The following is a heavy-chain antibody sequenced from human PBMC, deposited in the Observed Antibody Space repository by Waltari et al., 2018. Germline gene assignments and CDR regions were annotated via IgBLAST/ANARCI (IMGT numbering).Heavy chain of an antibody. J-gene: IGHJ4*02. Sequence: EVQLMESGGDLVQPGGSLRLSCVVSGFTFNTFWMNWVRQAPGKGLVWVSRNNHVGTYTTYADCVKGRFTISRDNAKNTLYLQMNSLRVEDTAVYYCGGGGLDGAAYWGQGTLVNVSS. CDR1: GFTFNTFW. CDR3: GGGGLDGAAY. CDR2: NNHVGTYT. D-gene: IGHD3-16*01. V-gene: IGHV3-74*01.